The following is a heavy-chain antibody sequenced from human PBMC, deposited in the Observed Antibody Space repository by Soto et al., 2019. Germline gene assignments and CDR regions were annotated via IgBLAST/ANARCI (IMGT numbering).Heavy chain of an antibody. V-gene: IGHV3-48*02. D-gene: IGHD5-18*01. CDR2: ISSSSSTI. CDR3: ARDQGIVDTAMAVPSGFDY. J-gene: IGHJ4*02. Sequence: PGGSLRLSCAASGFTFSSYSMNWVRQAPGKGLEWVSYISSSSSTIYYADSVKGRFTISRDNAKNSLYLQMNSLRDEDTAVYYCARDQGIVDTAMAVPSGFDYWGQGTLVTVAS. CDR1: GFTFSSYS.